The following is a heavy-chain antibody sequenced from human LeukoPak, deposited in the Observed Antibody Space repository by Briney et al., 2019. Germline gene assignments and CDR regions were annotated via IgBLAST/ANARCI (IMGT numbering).Heavy chain of an antibody. J-gene: IGHJ4*02. Sequence: GGSLRLSCAASGFTFSTYWMSWVRQAPGKGLEWVANIKQDGSEKYYVDSVKGRFTISRDNTKKSLYLQMDSLRAEDTAVYYCARRRCSSTCCFKDYWGQGTLVTVSS. CDR2: IKQDGSEK. CDR3: ARRRCSSTCCFKDY. D-gene: IGHD2-2*01. V-gene: IGHV3-7*01. CDR1: GFTFSTYW.